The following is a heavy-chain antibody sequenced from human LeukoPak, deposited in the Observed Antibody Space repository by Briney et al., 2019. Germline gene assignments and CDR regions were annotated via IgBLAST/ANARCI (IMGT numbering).Heavy chain of an antibody. D-gene: IGHD5-12*01. V-gene: IGHV3-48*03. Sequence: GGSLRLSCAASGFTFSSYEMNWVRQAPGKGLEWVSYISSSGSTIYYADSVKGRFTISRDNAKNSLYLQMNSLRAEDTAVYYCARASGYYKYFDYWGQGTLVTVSS. J-gene: IGHJ4*02. CDR3: ARASGYYKYFDY. CDR1: GFTFSSYE. CDR2: ISSSGSTI.